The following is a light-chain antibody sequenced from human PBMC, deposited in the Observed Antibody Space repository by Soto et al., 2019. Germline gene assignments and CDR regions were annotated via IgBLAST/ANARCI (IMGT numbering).Light chain of an antibody. V-gene: IGKV3-20*01. Sequence: ENVLTQSPGTLSLSPGERATLSCRASQSVSSGYLAWYQQKPGQAPRLLIYGASSRATGIPDRFSGSGSGTDFTLTISRLEAVDFAVYYCQQYGSSYTFGQGTKLEIK. CDR3: QQYGSSYT. CDR1: QSVSSGY. CDR2: GAS. J-gene: IGKJ2*01.